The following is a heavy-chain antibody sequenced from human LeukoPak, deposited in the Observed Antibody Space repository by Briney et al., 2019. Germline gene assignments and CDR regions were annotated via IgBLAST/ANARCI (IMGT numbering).Heavy chain of an antibody. CDR2: ISSSSSYI. CDR3: ARDRGIAAAGLFDY. CDR1: GFTFSSYS. Sequence: PGGSPRLSCAASGFTFSSYSMNWVRQAPGKGLEWVSSISSSSSYIYYADSVKGRFTISRDNAKNSLYLQMNSLRAEDTAVYYCARDRGIAAAGLFDYWGQGTLVTVSS. D-gene: IGHD6-13*01. V-gene: IGHV3-21*01. J-gene: IGHJ4*02.